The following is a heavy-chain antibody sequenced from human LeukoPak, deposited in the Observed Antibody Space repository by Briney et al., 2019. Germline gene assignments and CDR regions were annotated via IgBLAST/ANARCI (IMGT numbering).Heavy chain of an antibody. Sequence: SETLSLTCAVYGGSFSGYYWSWIRQPPGKGLEWIGEINHSGSTNYNPSLKSRVTTSVDTSKNQFSLKLSSVTAADTAVYYCARGLEGCFDYWGQGTLVTVSS. V-gene: IGHV4-34*01. D-gene: IGHD5-24*01. J-gene: IGHJ4*02. CDR2: INHSGST. CDR3: ARGLEGCFDY. CDR1: GGSFSGYY.